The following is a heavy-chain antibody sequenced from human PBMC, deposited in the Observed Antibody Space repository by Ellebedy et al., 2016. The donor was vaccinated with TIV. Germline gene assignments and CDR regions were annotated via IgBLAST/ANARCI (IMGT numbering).Heavy chain of an antibody. V-gene: IGHV3-11*05. Sequence: GGSLRLSXAASGFTFSDYYMSWIRQAPGKGLECVSYITSSSSYTNYADSVKGRFTISRDNAKNSLYLQVNSLRVEDTAVYYCARVVGRGCSTTSCRFDPWGQGTLVTVSS. CDR3: ARVVGRGCSTTSCRFDP. J-gene: IGHJ5*02. CDR1: GFTFSDYY. CDR2: ITSSSSYT. D-gene: IGHD2-2*01.